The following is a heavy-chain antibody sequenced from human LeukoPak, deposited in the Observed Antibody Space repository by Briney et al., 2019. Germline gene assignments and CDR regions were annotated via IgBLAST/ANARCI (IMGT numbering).Heavy chain of an antibody. CDR1: GFIFSSYG. CDR3: TTADD. J-gene: IGHJ4*02. Sequence: GGSLRLSCAASGFIFSSYGMHWVRQAPGKGLEWVGRIKGKTGGGTIDYAAPVKGRFTISRDDSKNTLYLQMNSLKTEDTAVYYCTTADDWGQGTLVTVSS. V-gene: IGHV3-15*01. CDR2: IKGKTGGGTI.